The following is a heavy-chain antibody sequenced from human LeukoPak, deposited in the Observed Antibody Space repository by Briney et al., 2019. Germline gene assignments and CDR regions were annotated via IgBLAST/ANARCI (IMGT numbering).Heavy chain of an antibody. CDR3: GRDPKLGIRGYTYGYIDF. V-gene: IGHV7-4-1*02. J-gene: IGHJ4*02. Sequence: ASVKVSRKSSGYTFTTYAISWVRQAPAQGLEWMGWINTNSGNTTYTQGFVTGRYVFSLDTSDNTAYLEITGLKADDTAVYYCGRDPKLGIRGYTYGYIDFWGEGTLVTVAS. D-gene: IGHD5-18*01. CDR1: GYTFTTYA. CDR2: INTNSGNT.